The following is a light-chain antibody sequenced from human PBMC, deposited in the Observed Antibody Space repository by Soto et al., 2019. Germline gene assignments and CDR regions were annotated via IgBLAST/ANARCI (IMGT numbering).Light chain of an antibody. J-gene: IGKJ4*01. CDR3: QQRSNWPAT. V-gene: IGKV3-11*01. CDR2: DAS. Sequence: EIVLTQSPATLSLSPGERATLFCRASQGVFMYLAWYQQKPGQAPRLLIYDASNRAAGIPARFSGSGSGTDFPLSISSLEPEDFAVYYCQQRSNWPATFGGGTKVEIK. CDR1: QGVFMY.